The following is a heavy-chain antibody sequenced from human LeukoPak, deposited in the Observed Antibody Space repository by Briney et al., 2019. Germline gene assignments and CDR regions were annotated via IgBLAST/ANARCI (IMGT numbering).Heavy chain of an antibody. D-gene: IGHD6-13*01. J-gene: IGHJ4*01. CDR2: INPNSGGT. V-gene: IGHV1-2*02. CDR1: GYTFTDYS. Sequence: GASVKVSCKASGYTFTDYSIHWVRQAPGQGLEWMGWINPNSGGTNYAQKFQGRVTMTRDTSISTAYMELSRLRSDDTAVYYCARMEGIAAAGNFDYWGQEPWSPSPQ. CDR3: ARMEGIAAAGNFDY.